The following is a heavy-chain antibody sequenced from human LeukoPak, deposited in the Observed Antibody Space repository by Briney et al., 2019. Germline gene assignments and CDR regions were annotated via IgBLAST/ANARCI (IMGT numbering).Heavy chain of an antibody. CDR1: GFTFSSYS. Sequence: AGGSLRLSCAASGFTFSSYSMNWVRQAPGKGLEWVSYISSSSSTIYYADSVEGRFTISRDNAKNSLYLQMNSLRAEDTAVYYCARDGERGYSGYALDYWGQGTLVTVSS. CDR3: ARDGERGYSGYALDY. CDR2: ISSSSSTI. V-gene: IGHV3-48*01. J-gene: IGHJ4*02. D-gene: IGHD5-12*01.